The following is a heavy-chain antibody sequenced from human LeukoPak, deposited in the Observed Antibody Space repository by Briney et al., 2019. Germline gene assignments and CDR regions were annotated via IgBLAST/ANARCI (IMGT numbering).Heavy chain of an antibody. CDR1: GGSFSGYY. D-gene: IGHD2-15*01. CDR2: INHSGGT. V-gene: IGHV4-34*01. J-gene: IGHJ5*02. Sequence: SETLSLTCAVYGGSFSGYYWSWIRQPPGKGLEWIGEINHSGGTNYNPSLKSRVTISVDTSKNQFSLKLSSVTAADTAVYYCARGDYSPSPFDPWGQGTLVTVSS. CDR3: ARGDYSPSPFDP.